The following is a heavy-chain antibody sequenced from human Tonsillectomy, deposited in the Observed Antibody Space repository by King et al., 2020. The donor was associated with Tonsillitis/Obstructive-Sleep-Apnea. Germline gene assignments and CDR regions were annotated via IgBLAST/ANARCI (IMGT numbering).Heavy chain of an antibody. CDR2: ISGSGSST. V-gene: IGHV3-23*04. D-gene: IGHD1-26*01. J-gene: IGHJ4*02. CDR1: GFTFSTYA. Sequence: VQLVESGGGLVQPRGSLRVSCAASGFTFSTYAMRWVRQAPGKGLEWVSGISGSGSSTYYADSVKGRFTVSRDNSKNTLYLQMSSLRADDTAVYFCAKGHLSGSYYDGFDSWGPGTLGTVSS. CDR3: AKGHLSGSYYDGFDS.